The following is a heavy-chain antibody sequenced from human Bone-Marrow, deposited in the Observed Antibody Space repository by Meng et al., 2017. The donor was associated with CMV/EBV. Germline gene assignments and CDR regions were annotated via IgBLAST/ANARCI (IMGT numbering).Heavy chain of an antibody. V-gene: IGHV3-23*01. CDR1: GFTFSSYA. CDR2: ISGSGGST. Sequence: GESLKISCAASGFTFSSYAMSWVRQAPGKGLEWVSAISGSGGSTYYADSVKGRFTISRDNAKNSLYLQMNSLRAEDTAVYYCARENTAMVSYYGMDVWGQGTTVTVSS. D-gene: IGHD5-18*01. J-gene: IGHJ6*02. CDR3: ARENTAMVSYYGMDV.